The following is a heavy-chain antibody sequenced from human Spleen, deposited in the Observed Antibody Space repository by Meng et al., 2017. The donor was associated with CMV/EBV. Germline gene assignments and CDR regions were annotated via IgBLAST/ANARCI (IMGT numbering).Heavy chain of an antibody. CDR3: ARLPRAGYSYGSPLLDY. CDR2: IYYTGST. Sequence: SETLSLTCSVSGDSVKNNNFFWGWVRQAPGKGLEWIGNIYYTGSTYYTPSLKSRVTVSIDTSNNQFSLELNSVTAADTAVYYCARLPRAGYSYGSPLLDYWGQGTLVTVSS. CDR1: GDSVKNNNFF. D-gene: IGHD5-18*01. J-gene: IGHJ4*02. V-gene: IGHV4-39*07.